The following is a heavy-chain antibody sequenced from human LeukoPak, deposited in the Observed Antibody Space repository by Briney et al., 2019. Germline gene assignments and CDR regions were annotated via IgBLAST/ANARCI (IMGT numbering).Heavy chain of an antibody. CDR2: IYYSGST. D-gene: IGHD2-2*01. V-gene: IGHV4-39*01. CDR1: GGSISSSSYY. J-gene: IGHJ3*02. CDR3: ARASRSTMGNAFGI. Sequence: SETLSLTCTVSGGSISSSSYYWGWIRQPPGKGLEWIGSIYYSGSTYYNPSLKSRVTISVDTSKNQFSLKLSSVTAADTAVYYCARASRSTMGNAFGIWGQGTMVTVSS.